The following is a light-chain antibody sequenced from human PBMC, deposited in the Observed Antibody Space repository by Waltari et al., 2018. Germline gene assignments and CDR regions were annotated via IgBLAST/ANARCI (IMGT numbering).Light chain of an antibody. V-gene: IGKV1-6*01. CDR2: AAS. CDR3: LQDYNFPWM. J-gene: IGKJ1*01. CDR1: QGLRND. Sequence: AIQMTHSPSSLSASVGDRVTITCRASQGLRNDLGWYQQKPGKAPKLLIYAASNLQSGVPSRFSGSGAGTDFTLTISSLQPEDFATYYCLQDYNFPWMFGQGTKVEI.